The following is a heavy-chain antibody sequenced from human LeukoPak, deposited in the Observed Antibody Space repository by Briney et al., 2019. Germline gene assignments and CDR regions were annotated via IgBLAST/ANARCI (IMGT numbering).Heavy chain of an antibody. V-gene: IGHV3-66*01. Sequence: GGSLRLSCAASGFTVSSNYMSWVRQAPGKGLEWVSVIYSGGSTYYADSVKGRFTISRDNSKNTLYLQMNSLRAEDTAVYYCARTGVTGSGGQIDYWGQGTLVTVSS. CDR3: ARTGVTGSGGQIDY. J-gene: IGHJ4*02. CDR1: GFTVSSNY. CDR2: IYSGGST. D-gene: IGHD3-10*01.